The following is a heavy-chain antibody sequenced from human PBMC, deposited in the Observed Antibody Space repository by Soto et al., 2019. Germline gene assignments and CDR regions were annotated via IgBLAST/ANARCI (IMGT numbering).Heavy chain of an antibody. V-gene: IGHV4-31*03. CDR2: INYSGST. CDR3: ARDILLWFGELPPRAHDAFDI. Sequence: QVQLQESGPGLVKPSQTLSLTCTVSGGSISSGGYFWSWIRQHPGKGLEWIGDINYSGSTYCNPSLKSRVTISVDTSTNQFSLKLSSVTAAETAVYYCARDILLWFGELPPRAHDAFDIWGQGTLVTVSS. J-gene: IGHJ3*02. CDR1: GGSISSGGYF. D-gene: IGHD3-10*01.